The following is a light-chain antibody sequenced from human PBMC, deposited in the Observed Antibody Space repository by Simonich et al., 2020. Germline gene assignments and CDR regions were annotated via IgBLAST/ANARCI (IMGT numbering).Light chain of an antibody. J-gene: IGKJ2*01. CDR3: QQANSFHYT. V-gene: IGKV1-12*02. CDR2: AAS. CDR1: QGISSW. Sequence: DIQMTQSPSSVSASVGDRVTITCRASQGISSWLAWYQKKPGKAPKLLIYAASSLQSGVQSRCSGSGSGTDFTLTISSLQPEDFATYYCQQANSFHYTFGQGTKLEIK.